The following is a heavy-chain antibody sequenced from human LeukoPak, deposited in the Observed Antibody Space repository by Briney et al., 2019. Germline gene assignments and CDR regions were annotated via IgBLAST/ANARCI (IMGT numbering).Heavy chain of an antibody. J-gene: IGHJ3*02. V-gene: IGHV4-39*06. CDR2: IYYSGST. CDR3: ARESLITMIVVGPGRGPDAFDI. Sequence: SETLSLTCTVSGGSISSSSYYWGWIRQPPGKGLEWIGSIYYSGSTYYNPSLKSRVTISVDTPKNQFPLKLSSVTAADTAVYYCARESLITMIVVGPGRGPDAFDIWGQGTMVTVSS. D-gene: IGHD3-22*01. CDR1: GGSISSSSYY.